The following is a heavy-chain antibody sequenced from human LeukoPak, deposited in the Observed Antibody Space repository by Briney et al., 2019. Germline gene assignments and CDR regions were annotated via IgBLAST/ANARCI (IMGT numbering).Heavy chain of an antibody. D-gene: IGHD1-26*01. V-gene: IGHV3-48*04. CDR1: GFTFSTYW. CDR2: ISSSGSTI. Sequence: GGSLRLSCAASGFTFSTYWMHWVRQAPGKGLEWVSYISSSGSTIYYADSVKGRFTISRDNARNSLYLQMNSLTAEDTAVYYCARDPYSGAYGNTYYYYMDVWGKGTTVTISS. J-gene: IGHJ6*03. CDR3: ARDPYSGAYGNTYYYYMDV.